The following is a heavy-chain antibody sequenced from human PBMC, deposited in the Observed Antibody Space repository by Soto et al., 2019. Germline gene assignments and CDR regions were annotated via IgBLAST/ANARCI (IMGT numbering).Heavy chain of an antibody. CDR3: ARAPSITMVRGVIIRSGAFDI. Sequence: PSETLSLTCNVSGDSVSSCYWSWIRQPPGKGLEWIGFMYFGGSFNYNPSLASRVTISVETSKNQFSMKMTSVTAADTAVYYCARAPSITMVRGVIIRSGAFDIWGQGTMVTVSS. J-gene: IGHJ3*02. CDR1: GDSVSSCY. V-gene: IGHV4-59*02. D-gene: IGHD3-10*01. CDR2: MYFGGSF.